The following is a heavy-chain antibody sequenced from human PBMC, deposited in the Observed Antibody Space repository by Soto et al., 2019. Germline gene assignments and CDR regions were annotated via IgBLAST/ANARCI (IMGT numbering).Heavy chain of an antibody. Sequence: QVQLVESGGGVVQPGRSLRLSCAASGFTFSSYAMHWVRQAPGKGLEWVAVISYDGSNKYYADSVEGRFTLSRDSSKNTVLQINSLRAEDTAVYYCARDRRFNDFSSGYLAHYYGMDVWGQGTTVTVSS. D-gene: IGHD3-3*01. CDR2: ISYDGSNK. CDR1: GFTFSSYA. CDR3: ARDRRFNDFSSGYLAHYYGMDV. V-gene: IGHV3-30*04. J-gene: IGHJ6*02.